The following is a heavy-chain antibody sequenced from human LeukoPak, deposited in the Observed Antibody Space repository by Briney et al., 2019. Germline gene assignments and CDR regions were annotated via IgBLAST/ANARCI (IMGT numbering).Heavy chain of an antibody. D-gene: IGHD6-19*01. V-gene: IGHV3-23*01. Sequence: GGSLRLSCAAPGFTFSSYAMSWVRQAPGKGLEWVSAISGSGGSTYYADSVKGRFTISRDNSKNTLYLQMNSLRAEDTAVYYCAKDGAVAGSGPYYFDYWGQGTLVTVSS. CDR1: GFTFSSYA. CDR2: ISGSGGST. J-gene: IGHJ4*02. CDR3: AKDGAVAGSGPYYFDY.